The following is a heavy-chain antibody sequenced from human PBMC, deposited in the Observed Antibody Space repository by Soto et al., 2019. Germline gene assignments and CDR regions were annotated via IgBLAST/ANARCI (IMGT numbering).Heavy chain of an antibody. CDR2: IRSQPYGGTT. Sequence: EVYLVESGGGLVEPGRSLRLSCTGSGFPFANFLMSWFRQAPGKGLEWVGFIRSQPYGGTTQYAASVRGRFTISRDDSKGIAYLHMNSLKSEDSGVYYCIGSFPFWGQGTLVTVSS. J-gene: IGHJ1*01. D-gene: IGHD3-10*01. CDR1: GFPFANFL. CDR3: IGSFPF. V-gene: IGHV3-49*03.